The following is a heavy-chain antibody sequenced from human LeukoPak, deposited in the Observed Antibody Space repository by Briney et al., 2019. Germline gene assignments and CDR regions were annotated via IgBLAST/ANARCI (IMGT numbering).Heavy chain of an antibody. D-gene: IGHD1-26*01. V-gene: IGHV5-51*01. CDR3: ARPNSGGHSHFDY. Sequence: GESLKISCKGSGYSFTNYWIGWVRQMPGKGVDWMGIIYPGDSDTRYSPSLQGQVTISADKSISTAYLQWSSLKASDTAIYYCARPNSGGHSHFDYWGQGTLVTVSS. CDR1: GYSFTNYW. J-gene: IGHJ4*02. CDR2: IYPGDSDT.